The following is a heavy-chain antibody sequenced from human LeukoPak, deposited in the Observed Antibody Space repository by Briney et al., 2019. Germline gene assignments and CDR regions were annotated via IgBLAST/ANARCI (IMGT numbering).Heavy chain of an antibody. Sequence: GESLKISCKRSAYSFTNYLIVWVRQMPGKGLEWMGIIYPGDSDTRYSPSFQGQVTISADKSMSTAYLQWSSLKASDTAMYYCARLGNSHPYYYGMDVWGQGTTVTVSS. D-gene: IGHD1/OR15-1a*01. J-gene: IGHJ6*02. CDR3: ARLGNSHPYYYGMDV. V-gene: IGHV5-51*01. CDR2: IYPGDSDT. CDR1: AYSFTNYL.